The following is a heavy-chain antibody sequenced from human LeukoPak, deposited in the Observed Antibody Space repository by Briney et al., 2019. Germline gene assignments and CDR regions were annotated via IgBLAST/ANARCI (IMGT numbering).Heavy chain of an antibody. CDR1: GFTFSSYA. V-gene: IGHV3-30-3*01. D-gene: IGHD3-22*01. J-gene: IGHJ1*01. CDR2: ISYDGSNK. CDR3: ARAMSYFQH. Sequence: PGGSLRLSCAASGFTFSSYAMHWVRQAPGKGLEWAAVISYDGSNKYYADSVKGRFTISRDNSKNTLYLQMNSLRAEDTAVYYCARAMSYFQHWGQGTLVTVSS.